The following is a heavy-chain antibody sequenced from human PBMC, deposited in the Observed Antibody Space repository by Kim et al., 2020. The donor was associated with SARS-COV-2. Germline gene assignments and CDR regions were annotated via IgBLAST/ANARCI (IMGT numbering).Heavy chain of an antibody. CDR1: GFTFSNYW. J-gene: IGHJ4*02. Sequence: GGSLRLSCAASGFTFSNYWMHWVRQAPGKGLVWVSRINSDGSTTNYADSVKSRFTISRDNAKNTLFLQMNSLRAEDTAVYYCAHWNDGYWGQGTLVTVSS. CDR3: AHWNDGY. V-gene: IGHV3-74*01. D-gene: IGHD1-1*01. CDR2: INSDGSTT.